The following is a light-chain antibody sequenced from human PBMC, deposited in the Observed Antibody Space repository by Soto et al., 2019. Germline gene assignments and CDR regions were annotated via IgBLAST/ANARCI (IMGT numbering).Light chain of an antibody. CDR3: QLRRDWPPWT. CDR1: QSVRSS. CDR2: DTS. Sequence: EIVLTQSPATLSLSPGERATLSCRASQSVRSSLAWYQQKPGQAPRLLIYDTSNRATSIPARFSGSGSGADLTLTIGSLEPEDFAVYYCQLRRDWPPWTFGQGTKVDIK. J-gene: IGKJ1*01. V-gene: IGKV3-11*01.